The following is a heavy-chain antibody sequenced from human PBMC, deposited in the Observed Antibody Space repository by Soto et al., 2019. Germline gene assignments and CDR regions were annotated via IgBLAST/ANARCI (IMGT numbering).Heavy chain of an antibody. CDR1: GFTFSTYG. Sequence: EVQLLESGGGLVQPGGSLRLSCTASGFTFSTYGMSWVRQAPGKGLERVSSLSGDGTTTYYIDSVKGRFTISRDNSRNTLSLQTNSLRTEDTVVYYCAKDISFDTSAYNYWGQGILVTVSS. J-gene: IGHJ4*02. CDR3: AKDISFDTSAYNY. V-gene: IGHV3-23*01. D-gene: IGHD3-22*01. CDR2: LSGDGTTT.